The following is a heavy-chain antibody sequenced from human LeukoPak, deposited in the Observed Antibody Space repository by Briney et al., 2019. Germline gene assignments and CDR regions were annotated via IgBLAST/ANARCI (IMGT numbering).Heavy chain of an antibody. D-gene: IGHD6-13*01. Sequence: QPGGSLRLSCAASGFTFSSYEMNWVRQAPGKGLEWVSYITSGGSTIYYADSVKGRFTISRDNAKNSLYLQMNSLRAEDTAVYYCATSRGSWPDYFDYWGQGTLVTVSS. V-gene: IGHV3-48*03. CDR1: GFTFSSYE. CDR2: ITSGGSTI. J-gene: IGHJ4*02. CDR3: ATSRGSWPDYFDY.